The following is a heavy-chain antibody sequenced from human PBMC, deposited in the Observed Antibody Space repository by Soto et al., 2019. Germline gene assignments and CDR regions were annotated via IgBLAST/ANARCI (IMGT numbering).Heavy chain of an antibody. V-gene: IGHV3-23*01. J-gene: IGHJ6*03. CDR1: GFTFSSYA. D-gene: IGHD4-17*01. Sequence: GGSLRLSCAASGFTFSSYAMSWVRQAPGKGLEWVSAISGSGGSTYYADSMKGRFTISRDNSKNTLYLQMNSLRAEDTAVYYCAKVPFRTVTTGVYYYYYMDVWGKGTTVTVSS. CDR2: ISGSGGST. CDR3: AKVPFRTVTTGVYYYYYMDV.